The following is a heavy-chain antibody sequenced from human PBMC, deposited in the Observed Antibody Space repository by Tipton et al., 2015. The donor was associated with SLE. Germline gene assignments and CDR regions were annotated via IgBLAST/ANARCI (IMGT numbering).Heavy chain of an antibody. V-gene: IGHV3-48*03. CDR2: ISSSGSTI. J-gene: IGHJ4*02. CDR3: ARHWQQPLGYFDY. Sequence: SLRLSCAASGFTFSSYEMNWVRQAPGKGLEWVSYISSSGSTIYYADSVKGRFTISRDNAKNSLYLQMNSLRAEDTAVYYCARHWQQPLGYFDYWGQGTLVTVSS. D-gene: IGHD6-13*01. CDR1: GFTFSSYE.